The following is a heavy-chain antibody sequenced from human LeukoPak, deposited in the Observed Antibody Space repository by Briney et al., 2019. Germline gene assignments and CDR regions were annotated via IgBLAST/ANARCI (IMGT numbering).Heavy chain of an antibody. D-gene: IGHD5-12*01. Sequence: SETLSLTCTVSGDSISSYYWSWIRQPPGKGLEWIGYIYYSGSTNYNPSLKSRVIILIDTAKNHFSLNLSSVTAADTAVYYCAKVSGYSGYDLFGWRGVDAFDIWGQGTMVTVSS. J-gene: IGHJ3*02. CDR3: AKVSGYSGYDLFGWRGVDAFDI. CDR2: IYYSGST. V-gene: IGHV4-59*12. CDR1: GDSISSYY.